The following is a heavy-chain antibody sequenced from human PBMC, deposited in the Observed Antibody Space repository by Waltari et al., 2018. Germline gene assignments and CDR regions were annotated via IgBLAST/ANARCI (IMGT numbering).Heavy chain of an antibody. Sequence: EVQLVESGGGLVQPGGSLRLSCAASGLTFSRCGMNWVRQAPGKGLELVSYISSSSGTIYYADSVKGRFTIARDNAKNSLYLQMNSLRAEDTAVYYCARRYSSGFDYWGQGTLVTVSS. CDR1: GLTFSRCG. D-gene: IGHD6-19*01. J-gene: IGHJ4*02. V-gene: IGHV3-48*04. CDR3: ARRYSSGFDY. CDR2: ISSSSGTI.